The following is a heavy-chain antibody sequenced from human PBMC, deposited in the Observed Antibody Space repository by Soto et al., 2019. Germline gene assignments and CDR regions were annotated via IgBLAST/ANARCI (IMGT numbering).Heavy chain of an antibody. CDR3: ARVFSDSSSFFDP. J-gene: IGHJ5*02. CDR2: IYYSGRT. V-gene: IGHV4-31*03. CDR1: GGSISSGGYY. D-gene: IGHD6-13*01. Sequence: PSETLSLTCTVSGGSISSGGYYWSWIRQHPGKGQEWIGNIYYSGRTYYNPSLKSRVTISVDTSKNQFSLKVSSVTGADTAVYYCARVFSDSSSFFDPWGQGTLVTVSS.